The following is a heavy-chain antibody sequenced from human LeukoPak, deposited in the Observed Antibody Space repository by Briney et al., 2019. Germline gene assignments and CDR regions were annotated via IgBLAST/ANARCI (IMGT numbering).Heavy chain of an antibody. D-gene: IGHD3-10*01. CDR2: IIPIFGTA. Sequence: ASVTVSCKASGYTFTSYAISWVRQAPGQRLEWMGGIIPIFGTANYAQKFQGRVTITADKSTSTAYMELSSLRSEDTAVYYCARGPSITMVRGGQWYYYMDVWGKGTTVTISS. CDR3: ARGPSITMVRGGQWYYYMDV. J-gene: IGHJ6*03. CDR1: GYTFTSYA. V-gene: IGHV1-69*06.